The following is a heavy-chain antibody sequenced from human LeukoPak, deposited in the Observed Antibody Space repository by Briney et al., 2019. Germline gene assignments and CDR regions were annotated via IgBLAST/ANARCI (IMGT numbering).Heavy chain of an antibody. CDR1: GFTFSSYS. D-gene: IGHD3-22*01. V-gene: IGHV3-7*01. Sequence: GGSLRLSCAASGFTFSSYSMNWVRRAPGKGLEWVANIKQDGDEKYYVDSVKGRFTISRDNAKNSLYLQMNSLRAEDTAVYYCARGLMGYYYDSTKSSRGFDYWGQGTLVTVSS. J-gene: IGHJ4*02. CDR3: ARGLMGYYYDSTKSSRGFDY. CDR2: IKQDGDEK.